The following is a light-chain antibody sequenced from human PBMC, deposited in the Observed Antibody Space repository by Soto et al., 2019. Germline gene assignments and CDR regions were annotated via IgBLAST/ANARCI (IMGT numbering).Light chain of an antibody. CDR3: QHYNSYSEA. Sequence: DIQMTQSPSSLSASVGDRVTITCRASQSISSYLNWYQQKPGKAPKVLIYAASSLQSGVPSRFSGIGSGTESTLTISSLQPDDFATYYCQHYNSYSEAFGQGTKVDIK. CDR1: QSISSY. V-gene: IGKV1-39*01. J-gene: IGKJ1*01. CDR2: AAS.